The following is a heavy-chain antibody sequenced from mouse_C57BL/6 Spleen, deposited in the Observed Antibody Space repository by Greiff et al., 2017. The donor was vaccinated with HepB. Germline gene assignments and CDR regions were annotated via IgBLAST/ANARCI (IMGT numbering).Heavy chain of an antibody. CDR1: SYTFTSYW. V-gene: IGHV1-55*01. J-gene: IGHJ4*01. D-gene: IGHD2-5*01. CDR3: ARRRSNLLMDY. Sequence: QVQLQQPGAELVKPGASVKMSCKASSYTFTSYWITWVKQRPGQGLEWIGDIYPGSGSTNYNEKFKSKATLTVDTSSSTAYMQLSSLTSEDSAVYYCARRRSNLLMDYWGQGTSVTVSS. CDR2: IYPGSGST.